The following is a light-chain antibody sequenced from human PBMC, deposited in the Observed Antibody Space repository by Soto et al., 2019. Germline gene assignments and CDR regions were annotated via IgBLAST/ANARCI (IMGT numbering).Light chain of an antibody. CDR3: GSYVSSSTPYV. J-gene: IGLJ1*01. CDR1: ISDVGGYNY. Sequence: QSVLTQPASVSGSPGQSITISCVGTISDVGGYNYVSWYQQHPDKAPKLVIYDVTNRPSGVSNRFSGSKSGNTASLTISGLQAEDEADYYCGSYVSSSTPYVFGTGTKLTVL. CDR2: DVT. V-gene: IGLV2-14*03.